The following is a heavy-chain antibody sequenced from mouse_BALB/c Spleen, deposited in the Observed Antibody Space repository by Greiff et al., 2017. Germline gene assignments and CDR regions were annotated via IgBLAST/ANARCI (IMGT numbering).Heavy chain of an antibody. V-gene: IGHV14-3*02. J-gene: IGHJ2*01. CDR3: AAYYDYDEGYFDY. CDR1: GFNIKDTY. Sequence: EVQLQQSGAELVKPGASVKLSCTASGFNIKDTYMHWVKQRPEQGLEWIGRIDPANGNTKYDPKFQGKATITADTSSNTAYLQLSSLTSEDTAVYYCAAYYDYDEGYFDYGGQGTTLTVSS. D-gene: IGHD2-4*01. CDR2: IDPANGNT.